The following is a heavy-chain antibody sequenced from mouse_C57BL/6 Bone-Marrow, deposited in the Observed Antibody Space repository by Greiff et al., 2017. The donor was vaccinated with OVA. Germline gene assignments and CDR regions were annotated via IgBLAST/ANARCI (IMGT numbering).Heavy chain of an antibody. CDR3: ARERQGYAMDY. Sequence: VQLVESGAELARPGASVKLSCKASGYTFTSYGISWVKQRTGQGLEWIGEIYPRSGNTYYNEKFKGKATLTADKSSSTAYMELRSLTSEDSAVYFCARERQGYAMDYWGQGTSVTVSS. J-gene: IGHJ4*01. CDR2: IYPRSGNT. CDR1: GYTFTSYG. V-gene: IGHV1-81*01.